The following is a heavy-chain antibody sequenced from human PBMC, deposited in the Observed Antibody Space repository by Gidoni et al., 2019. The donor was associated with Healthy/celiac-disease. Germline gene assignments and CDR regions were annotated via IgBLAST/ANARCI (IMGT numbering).Heavy chain of an antibody. Sequence: EVQLVESGGGLVQPGGSLRLSCAPPGFPVSRHYMSWVRQAPGKGLEWVSVIYSGGSTYYADSVKGRFTISRDNSKNTLYLQMNSLRAEDTAVYYCARDQVIGMNRYYYGMDVWGQGTTVTVSS. CDR3: ARDQVIGMNRYYYGMDV. CDR2: IYSGGST. V-gene: IGHV3-66*01. J-gene: IGHJ6*02. D-gene: IGHD2-21*01. CDR1: GFPVSRHY.